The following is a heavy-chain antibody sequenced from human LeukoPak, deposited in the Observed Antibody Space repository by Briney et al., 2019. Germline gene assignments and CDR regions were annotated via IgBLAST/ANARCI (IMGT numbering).Heavy chain of an antibody. CDR1: GGSISSYC. J-gene: IGHJ4*02. CDR3: ASEVLGFDY. Sequence: SETLSLTCTVSGGSISSYCWSWIRQPPGKGLEWIGYIYYSGSTNYNPSLKSRVTISVDTSKNQFSLKLSSVTAADTAVYYCASEVLGFDYWGQGTPVTVSS. D-gene: IGHD4/OR15-4a*01. V-gene: IGHV4-59*01. CDR2: IYYSGST.